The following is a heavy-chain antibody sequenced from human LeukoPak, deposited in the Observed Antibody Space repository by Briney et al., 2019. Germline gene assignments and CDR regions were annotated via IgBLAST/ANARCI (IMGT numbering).Heavy chain of an antibody. CDR3: ARDLGYYDILHYFNY. V-gene: IGHV3-33*01. D-gene: IGHD3-9*01. J-gene: IGHJ4*02. CDR1: GFTFSSYG. CDR2: IWYDGSNK. Sequence: GGSLRLSCAASGFTFSSYGMHWVRQAPGKGLDWVAVIWYDGSNKYYADSVKGRFTISRDNSKNTLYLQMNSLRAEDTAVYYCARDLGYYDILHYFNYWGQGTLVTVSS.